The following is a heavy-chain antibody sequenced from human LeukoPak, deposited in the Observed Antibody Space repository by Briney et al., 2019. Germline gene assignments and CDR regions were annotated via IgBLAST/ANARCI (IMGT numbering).Heavy chain of an antibody. J-gene: IGHJ4*02. CDR3: AKDPSSTGWYMLRRYYLDS. V-gene: IGHV3-30*02. CDR2: IRYDGRNQ. CDR1: GFTFSSYD. D-gene: IGHD6-19*01. Sequence: GGSLRLSCAASGFTFSSYDMYWVRQAPGKGLEWVAFIRYDGRNQYYADSVKGRITISRDNSRNTLYLQMNSMRAEDTAVYYCAKDPSSTGWYMLRRYYLDSWGQRTLVTVSS.